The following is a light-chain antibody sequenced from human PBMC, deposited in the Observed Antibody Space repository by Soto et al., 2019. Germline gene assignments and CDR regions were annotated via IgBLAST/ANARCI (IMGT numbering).Light chain of an antibody. Sequence: EIVLTQSPATLSLSPGERATLSCRASQSVSSSYLAWYQQKPGQAPRLLIYDASNRATGIPARFSGSGSGTDFNITISSLDPADFAIYYWQPRRNWPLTFGGGTKVEIK. V-gene: IGKV3-11*01. CDR1: QSVSSSY. CDR2: DAS. CDR3: QPRRNWPLT. J-gene: IGKJ4*01.